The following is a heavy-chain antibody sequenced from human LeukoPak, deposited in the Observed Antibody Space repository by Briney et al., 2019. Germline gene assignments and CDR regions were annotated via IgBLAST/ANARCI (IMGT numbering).Heavy chain of an antibody. V-gene: IGHV4-34*01. Sequence: PSETLSLTCAVYGGSFSGYYWSWIRQPPGKGLEWIGEINHSGSTNYNPSLKSRVTISVDPSKNQFSLKLSSVTAADTAVYYCARGIVVVPAAISLSRPGARFDYWGQGTLVTVSS. CDR1: GGSFSGYY. J-gene: IGHJ4*02. CDR2: INHSGST. D-gene: IGHD2-2*02. CDR3: ARGIVVVPAAISLSRPGARFDY.